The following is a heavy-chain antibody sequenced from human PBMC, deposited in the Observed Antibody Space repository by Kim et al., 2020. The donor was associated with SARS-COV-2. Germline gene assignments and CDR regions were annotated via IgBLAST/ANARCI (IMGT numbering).Heavy chain of an antibody. CDR2: T. D-gene: IGHD4-17*01. J-gene: IGHJ4*02. V-gene: IGHV1-8*01. Sequence: TGYAQKFQGRVTMTRNTSISTAYMELSSLKSEDTAVYYCAIGLDYGATDYWGQGTLVTVSS. CDR3: AIGLDYGATDY.